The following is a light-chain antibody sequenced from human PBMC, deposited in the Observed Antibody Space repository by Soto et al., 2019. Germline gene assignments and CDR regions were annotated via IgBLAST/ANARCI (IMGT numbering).Light chain of an antibody. Sequence: DNVLTHSPAPLSFSPGEMANLSCRASQSISSFLAWYQQKPGQAPRLLIDGASSRATGVPDRFSGSGSGTAFTLTISRLEPEDFAVYYCQQYDSWTSGQGTKGDNK. CDR1: QSISSF. J-gene: IGKJ1*01. CDR3: QQYDSWT. V-gene: IGKV3-20*01. CDR2: GAS.